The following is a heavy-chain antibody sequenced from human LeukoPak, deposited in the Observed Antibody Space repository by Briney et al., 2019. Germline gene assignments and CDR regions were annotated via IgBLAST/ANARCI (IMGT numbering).Heavy chain of an antibody. Sequence: PSETLSLTCTVSGGSISSYYWSWIRQPPGKGLEWIGYIYYSGSTNYNPSLKSRVTISVDTSKNQLSLKLSSVTAADTAVYYCAREGWPENPPFFDYWGQGTLVTVSS. D-gene: IGHD5-24*01. CDR3: AREGWPENPPFFDY. J-gene: IGHJ4*02. CDR2: IYYSGST. CDR1: GGSISSYY. V-gene: IGHV4-59*12.